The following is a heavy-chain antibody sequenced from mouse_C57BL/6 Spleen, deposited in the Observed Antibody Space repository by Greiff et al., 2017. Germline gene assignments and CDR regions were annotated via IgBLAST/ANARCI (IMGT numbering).Heavy chain of an antibody. CDR3: ASPIYYYGSSYAMDY. CDR1: GYTFTSYG. D-gene: IGHD1-1*01. V-gene: IGHV1-81*01. J-gene: IGHJ4*01. Sequence: VQLQESGAELARPGASVKLSCKASGYTFTSYGISWVKQRTGQGLEWIGEIYPRSGNTYYNEKFQGKATLTADKSSSTAYMELRSLTSEDSAVYFCASPIYYYGSSYAMDYWGQGTSVTVSS. CDR2: IYPRSGNT.